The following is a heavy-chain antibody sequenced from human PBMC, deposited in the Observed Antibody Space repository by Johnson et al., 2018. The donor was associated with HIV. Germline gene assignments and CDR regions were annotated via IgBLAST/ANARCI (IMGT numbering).Heavy chain of an antibody. CDR3: ARVTQQVVRVGSDAFDI. Sequence: QVQLVESGGDVVQPGKSLRLSCAASGFTFSSYGMHWVRQAPGKGLQWVAGLSYDGVKYYAASVMGRFTISRDNSKNTLYLQRNSLRAEDTAVYYCARVTQQVVRVGSDAFDIWGQGTMVTVSS. J-gene: IGHJ3*02. CDR2: LSYDGVK. D-gene: IGHD4-23*01. V-gene: IGHV3-30*03. CDR1: GFTFSSYG.